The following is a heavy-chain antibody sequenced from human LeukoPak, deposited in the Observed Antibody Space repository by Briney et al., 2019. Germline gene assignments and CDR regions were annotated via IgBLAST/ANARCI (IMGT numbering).Heavy chain of an antibody. V-gene: IGHV3-30*18. J-gene: IGHJ6*02. CDR2: ISYDGSNK. Sequence: GRSLRLSCAAPGFTFSSYGVHWVRQAPGKGLEWVAVISYDGSNKYYADSVKGRFTISRDNSKNTLYLQMNSLRAEDTAVYYCAKDSYGMDVWGQGTTVTVSS. CDR1: GFTFSSYG. CDR3: AKDSYGMDV.